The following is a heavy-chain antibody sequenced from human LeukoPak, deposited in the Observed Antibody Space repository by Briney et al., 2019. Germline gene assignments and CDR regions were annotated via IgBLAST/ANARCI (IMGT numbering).Heavy chain of an antibody. J-gene: IGHJ4*02. D-gene: IGHD2-15*01. CDR1: GGSFSGYY. Sequence: SETLSLTCAVYGGSFSGYYWSWIRQPPGKGLEWIGEINHSGSTNYNPSLKSRVTISVDTSKSQFSLKLSSVTAADTAVYYCARGWEAGTPDYWGQGTLVTVSS. CDR3: ARGWEAGTPDY. CDR2: INHSGST. V-gene: IGHV4-34*01.